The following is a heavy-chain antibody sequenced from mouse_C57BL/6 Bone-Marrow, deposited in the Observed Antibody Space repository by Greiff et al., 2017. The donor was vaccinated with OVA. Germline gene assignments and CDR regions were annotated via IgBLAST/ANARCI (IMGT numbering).Heavy chain of an antibody. CDR2: INPGSGGT. V-gene: IGHV1-54*01. CDR1: GYAFTNYL. J-gene: IGHJ4*01. CDR3: ARQYAMDY. Sequence: VQLQQSGAELVRPGTSVKVSCKASGYAFTNYLIEWVKQRPGQGLEWIGVINPGSGGTNYNEKFKGKATLTADKSSSTAYMQLSRLTSEDSAVYFCARQYAMDYWGQGTSVTVSS.